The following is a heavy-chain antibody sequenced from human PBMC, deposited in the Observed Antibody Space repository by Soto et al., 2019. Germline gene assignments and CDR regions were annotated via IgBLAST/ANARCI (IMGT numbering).Heavy chain of an antibody. CDR2: IYTSGST. D-gene: IGHD2-2*01. J-gene: IGHJ5*02. V-gene: IGHV4-4*07. CDR1: GGSISSYY. Sequence: QVQLQESGPGLVKPSETLSLTCTVSGGSISSYYWSWIRQPAGKGLEWIGRIYTSGSTNYNPSLKSRVTMSVDTSKNQFSLKLSSVTAADTAVYYCARSTVVVPAAPRFDPWGQGTLVTVSS. CDR3: ARSTVVVPAAPRFDP.